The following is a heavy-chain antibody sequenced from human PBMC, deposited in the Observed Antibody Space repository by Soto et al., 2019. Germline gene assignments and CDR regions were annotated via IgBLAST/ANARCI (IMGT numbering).Heavy chain of an antibody. J-gene: IGHJ6*02. V-gene: IGHV4-4*02. CDR2: IYHSGST. D-gene: IGHD6-13*01. CDR1: GGSISSSNW. CDR3: ARAAAGYHDYGMDV. Sequence: QVQLQESGPGLVKPSGTLSLTCAVSGGSISSSNWWSWVRQPPGKGLEWIGEIYHSGSTNYNPSLKSRVTISVDKSKDQFSLRLSSLSAADTAVYYCARAAAGYHDYGMDVWGQGTTVTVSS.